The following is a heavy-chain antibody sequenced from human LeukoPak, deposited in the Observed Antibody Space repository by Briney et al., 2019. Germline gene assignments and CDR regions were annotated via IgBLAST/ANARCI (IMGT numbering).Heavy chain of an antibody. J-gene: IGHJ6*02. CDR1: GGTFSSYA. CDR3: ARDMTYYYGMDV. Sequence: SVKVSCKASGGTFSSYAISWVRQAPGQGLEWMGGIIPIFGTANYAQKFQGRVTITADESTSTAYMELSSLRSEDTAVYYCARDMTYYYGMDVWGQGTTVTVSS. CDR2: IIPIFGTA. D-gene: IGHD3-16*01. V-gene: IGHV1-69*01.